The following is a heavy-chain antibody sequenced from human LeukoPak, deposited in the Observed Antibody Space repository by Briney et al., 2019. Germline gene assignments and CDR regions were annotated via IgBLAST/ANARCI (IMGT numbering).Heavy chain of an antibody. CDR2: MNPNSGNT. J-gene: IGHJ4*02. CDR1: GYTFTSYD. CDR3: ARVDSSYYDFWSGYYPLYFDY. Sequence: ASVKVSCKASGYTFTSYDINWVRQATGQVLEWMGWMNPNSGNTGYAQKFQGRVTMTRNTSISTAYMELSSLRSEDTAVYYCARVDSSYYDFWSGYYPLYFDYWGQGTLVTISS. V-gene: IGHV1-8*01. D-gene: IGHD3-3*01.